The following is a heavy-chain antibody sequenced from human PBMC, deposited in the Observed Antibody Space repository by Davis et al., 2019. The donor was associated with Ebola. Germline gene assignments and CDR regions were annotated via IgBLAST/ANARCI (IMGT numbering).Heavy chain of an antibody. CDR2: IYPGDPDT. CDR1: GYSFSNHW. V-gene: IGHV5-51*01. Sequence: RQCLGYSFSNHWFGRLRQMPGNGLEWMGIIYPGDPDTRYSPSFQGQVTISADKSISTAYLQWSSLKASDTAMYYCARQNYVDIVASTVYYFDSWGQGTLVTVSS. CDR3: ARQNYVDIVASTVYYFDS. J-gene: IGHJ4*02. D-gene: IGHD5-12*01.